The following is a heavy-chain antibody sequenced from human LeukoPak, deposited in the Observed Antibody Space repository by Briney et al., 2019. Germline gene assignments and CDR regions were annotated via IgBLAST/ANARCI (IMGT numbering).Heavy chain of an antibody. CDR2: IIPIFGTA. V-gene: IGHV1-69*13. Sequence: GASVKVSCKASGYTFTSYYMHWVRQAPGQGLEWMGGIIPIFGTANYAQKFQGRVTITADESTSTAYMELSSLRSEDTAVYYCARAYNWNDGIDYWGQGTLVTVSS. J-gene: IGHJ4*02. CDR1: GYTFTSYY. D-gene: IGHD1-20*01. CDR3: ARAYNWNDGIDY.